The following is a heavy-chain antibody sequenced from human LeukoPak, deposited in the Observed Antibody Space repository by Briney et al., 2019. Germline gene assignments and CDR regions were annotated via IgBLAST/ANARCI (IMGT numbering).Heavy chain of an antibody. V-gene: IGHV1-18*01. CDR1: GYTFTSYG. J-gene: IGHJ4*02. CDR2: ISAYNGNT. CDR3: AREPYYYDSSGYHPEYYFDY. D-gene: IGHD3-22*01. Sequence: ASVKVSCKASGYTFTSYGISWVRQAPGQGLEWMGWISAYNGNTNYAQKLQGRVTMTRDTSTSTVYMELSSLRSEDTAVYYCAREPYYYDSSGYHPEYYFDYWGQGTLVTVSS.